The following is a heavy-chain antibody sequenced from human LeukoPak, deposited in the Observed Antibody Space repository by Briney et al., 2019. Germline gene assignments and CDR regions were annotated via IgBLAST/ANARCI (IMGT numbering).Heavy chain of an antibody. V-gene: IGHV3-30*03. CDR2: ISYDGSNK. J-gene: IGHJ4*02. D-gene: IGHD6-19*01. CDR1: GFTFSSYW. CDR3: ARDRQWLYYFDY. Sequence: GGSLRLSCAASGFTFSSYWMSWVRQAPGKGLEWVAVISYDGSNKYYADSVKGRFTISRDNSKNTLYLQMNSLRAEDTAVYYCARDRQWLYYFDYWGQGTLVTVSS.